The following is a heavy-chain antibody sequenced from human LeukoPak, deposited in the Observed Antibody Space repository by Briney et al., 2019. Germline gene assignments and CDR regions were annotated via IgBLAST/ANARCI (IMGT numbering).Heavy chain of an antibody. Sequence: VASVKVSCKASGYIFTGYYMHWVRQAPGQGPEWMGWINPSNGGTKLAQKFQGRVTMTTDTSISTAYMELSKLTSDDTAMYYCARDQGNGYYINWFDPWGQGTLVTVSS. J-gene: IGHJ5*02. D-gene: IGHD3-22*01. V-gene: IGHV1-2*02. CDR2: INPSNGGT. CDR1: GYIFTGYY. CDR3: ARDQGNGYYINWFDP.